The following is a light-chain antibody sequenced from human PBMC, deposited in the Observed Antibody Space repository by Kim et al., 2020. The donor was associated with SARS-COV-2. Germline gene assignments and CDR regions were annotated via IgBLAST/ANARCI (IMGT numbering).Light chain of an antibody. V-gene: IGLV1-47*01. CDR3: AAWDDSLSGHWV. CDR2: RNK. CDR1: SANSGRKE. Sequence: QMGTISGSGSSANSGRKEVDGDQQRPGTAPKRRIYRNKQRPAGVPDRCAGAKAGTAASLASSGLRSEDEADYYCAAWDDSLSGHWVFGGGTKLTV. J-gene: IGLJ3*02.